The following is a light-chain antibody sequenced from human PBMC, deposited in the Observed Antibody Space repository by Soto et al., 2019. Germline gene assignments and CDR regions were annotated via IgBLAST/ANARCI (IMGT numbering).Light chain of an antibody. CDR2: GAS. Sequence: DIVLTQSPGTLSLSPGERATLSCRASQTVRSSSLAWYQQNPGQAPRLLIFGASTRAAGFPDRFSGSGSGTDFTLTIRRLEPEEFAVYYCQQYGSSPRTVGQGTRLEI. J-gene: IGKJ5*01. CDR3: QQYGSSPRT. V-gene: IGKV3-20*01. CDR1: QTVRSSS.